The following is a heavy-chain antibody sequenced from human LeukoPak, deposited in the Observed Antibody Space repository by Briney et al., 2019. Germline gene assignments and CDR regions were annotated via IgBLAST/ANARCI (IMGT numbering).Heavy chain of an antibody. CDR2: IYYSGST. D-gene: IGHD3-16*02. V-gene: IGHV4-59*08. Sequence: PSETLSLTCTVSGGSISSYYWSWIRQPPGKGLEWIGYIYYSGSTNYNPSLKSRVTISVDTSKNQFSLKLSSVTAADTAVCYCARHANYDYVWGSYRQGYYFDYWGQGTLVTVSS. CDR1: GGSISSYY. CDR3: ARHANYDYVWGSYRQGYYFDY. J-gene: IGHJ4*02.